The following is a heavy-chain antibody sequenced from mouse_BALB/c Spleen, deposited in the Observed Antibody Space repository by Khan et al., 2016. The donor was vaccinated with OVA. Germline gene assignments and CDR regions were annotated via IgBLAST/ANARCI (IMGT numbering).Heavy chain of an antibody. V-gene: IGHV3-8*02. CDR1: GDSITTGY. D-gene: IGHD2-14*01. CDR2: IIYTGYT. Sequence: EVQLQESGPSLVKPSQTLSLTCSVTGDSITTGYWNWIRKFPGNKLEYMGYIIYTGYTYYNPSLKSRISITRHTSNNQYYLQLNSVTDEDTATYYCARSTYRYAFVYWGQGTLVTLSA. J-gene: IGHJ3*01. CDR3: ARSTYRYAFVY.